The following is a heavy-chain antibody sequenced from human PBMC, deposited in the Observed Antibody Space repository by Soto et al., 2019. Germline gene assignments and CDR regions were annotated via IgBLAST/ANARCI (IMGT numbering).Heavy chain of an antibody. V-gene: IGHV4-4*02. D-gene: IGHD6-19*01. CDR1: GGSISSSNW. Sequence: SETLSLTCAVSGGSISSSNWWSWVRQPPGKGLEWIGEIYHSGSTNYNPSLKSRVTVSVDKSKNQFSLKLSSVTAADTAVYYCARKGIAVAGHDYWGQGTLVTVSS. CDR2: IYHSGST. CDR3: ARKGIAVAGHDY. J-gene: IGHJ4*02.